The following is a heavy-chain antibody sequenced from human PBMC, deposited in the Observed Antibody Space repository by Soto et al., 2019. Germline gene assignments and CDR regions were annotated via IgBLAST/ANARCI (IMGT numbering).Heavy chain of an antibody. CDR1: GFTFSSYA. D-gene: IGHD6-6*01. CDR3: AKEPASGKQLGVHGMDV. V-gene: IGHV3-23*01. CDR2: ISGSGGST. Sequence: SLRLSCAASGFTFSSYAMSWVRQAPGKGLEWVSAISGSGGSTYYADSVKGRFTISRDNSKNTLYLQMNSLRAEDTAVYYCAKEPASGKQLGVHGMDVWGQGTTVTVSS. J-gene: IGHJ6*02.